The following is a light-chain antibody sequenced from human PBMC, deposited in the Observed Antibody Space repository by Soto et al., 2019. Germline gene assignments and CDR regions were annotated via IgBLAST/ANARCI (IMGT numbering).Light chain of an antibody. Sequence: QSVLTQPASVSGSPGQSITISCTGTSSDVGGYNAVSWYQQHPGKAPKLMIYDVSNRPSGASDRFSGSKSGNTASLTISGLQVEEGADYYCGSYASGGAYVFGTGTKLTVL. V-gene: IGLV2-14*01. CDR2: DVS. CDR1: SSDVGGYNA. CDR3: GSYASGGAYV. J-gene: IGLJ1*01.